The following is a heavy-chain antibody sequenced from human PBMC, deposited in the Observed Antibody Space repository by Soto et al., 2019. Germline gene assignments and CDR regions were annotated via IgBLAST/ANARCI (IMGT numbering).Heavy chain of an antibody. CDR2: INPNSGGT. V-gene: IGHV1-2*04. CDR1: GYTFTGYY. D-gene: IGHD1-7*01. J-gene: IGHJ3*02. CDR3: ARARDNWNYKPDAFDI. Sequence: GASVKVSCKASGYTFTGYYMHWVRQAPGQGLEWMGWINPNSGGTNYAQKFQGSVTMTRDTSISTAYMELSRLRSDDTAVYYCARARDNWNYKPDAFDIWGQGTMVTVSS.